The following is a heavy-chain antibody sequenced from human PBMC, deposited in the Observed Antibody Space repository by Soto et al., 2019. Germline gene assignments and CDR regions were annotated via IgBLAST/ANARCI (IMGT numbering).Heavy chain of an antibody. CDR2: IYYSGST. J-gene: IGHJ4*02. V-gene: IGHV4-59*01. D-gene: IGHD3-16*02. CDR1: GGSISSYY. Sequence: SETLSLTCTVSGGSISSYYWSWIRQPPGKGLEWIGYIYYSGSTNYNPSLKSRVTISADTSKNQFSLKLSSVAAADTAVYYCARARGLHLGELSSIGYWGQGTLVTVSS. CDR3: ARARGLHLGELSSIGY.